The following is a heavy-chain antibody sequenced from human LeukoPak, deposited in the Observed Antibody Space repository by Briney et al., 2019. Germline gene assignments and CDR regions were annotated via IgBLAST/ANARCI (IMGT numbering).Heavy chain of an antibody. D-gene: IGHD2-2*01. CDR3: AKDNYCSSTSCYLGYFDY. CDR2: ISGDGGST. Sequence: TGGSLRLSCAASGFTFDDYAMHWVRQAPGKGLEWVSLISGDGGSTYYADSVKGRFTISRDNSKNSLYLQMNSLRTEDTALYYCAKDNYCSSTSCYLGYFDYWGQGTLVTVSS. CDR1: GFTFDDYA. V-gene: IGHV3-43*02. J-gene: IGHJ4*02.